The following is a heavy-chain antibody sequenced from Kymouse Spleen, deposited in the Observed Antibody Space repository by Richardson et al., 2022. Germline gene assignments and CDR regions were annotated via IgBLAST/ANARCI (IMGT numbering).Heavy chain of an antibody. D-gene: IGHD3-10*01. V-gene: IGHV4-34*01. CDR2: INHSGST. J-gene: IGHJ6*02. CDR3: ARGNYYGSGSYALNYYYYYGMDV. Sequence: QVQLQQWGAGLLKPSETLSLTCAVYGGSFSGYYWSWIRQPPGKGLEWIGEINHSGSTNYNPSLKSRVTISVDTSKNQFSLKLSSVTAADTAVYYCARGNYYGSGSYALNYYYYYGMDVWGQGTTVTVSS. CDR1: GGSFSGYY.